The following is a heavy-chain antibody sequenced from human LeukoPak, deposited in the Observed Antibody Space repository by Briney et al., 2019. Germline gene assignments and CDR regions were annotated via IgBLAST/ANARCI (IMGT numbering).Heavy chain of an antibody. J-gene: IGHJ6*02. CDR1: GFTFSSYT. Sequence: GGSLRLSCAASGFTFSSYTMNWVRQAPGKGLEWVSLISSGSSDIFYADSVKGRFTISRDNAKNSLYLQMNSLRAEDTAVYYCSRRDCSGGSCYGYYYYGMDVWGQGTTVTVSS. D-gene: IGHD2-15*01. CDR3: SRRDCSGGSCYGYYYYGMDV. CDR2: ISSGSSDI. V-gene: IGHV3-21*03.